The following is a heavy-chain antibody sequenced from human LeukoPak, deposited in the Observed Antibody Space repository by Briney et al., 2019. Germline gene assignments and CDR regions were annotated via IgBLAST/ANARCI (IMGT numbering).Heavy chain of an antibody. D-gene: IGHD3-10*01. Sequence: PGGCLRLGCAASGVTFSSSVGESGRQARGRGLGWVAVISYDRSNKYYADSVKGRFTISRDNSKNTLYLQMNSLRAEDTAVYYCAKARDPITMVRAPMDVWGQGTTVTVSS. CDR2: ISYDRSNK. V-gene: IGHV3-30*18. CDR3: AKARDPITMVRAPMDV. CDR1: GVTFSSSV. J-gene: IGHJ6*02.